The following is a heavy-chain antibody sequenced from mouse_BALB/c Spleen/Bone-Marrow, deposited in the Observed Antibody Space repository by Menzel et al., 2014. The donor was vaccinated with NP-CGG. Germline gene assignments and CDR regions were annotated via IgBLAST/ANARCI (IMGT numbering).Heavy chain of an antibody. J-gene: IGHJ4*01. D-gene: IGHD1-2*01. Sequence: VTLKVCGAELVKPGASVKLSCTASGFNIKDTYIHWVKQRPEQGLEWIGRIDPANGNTKYDPKFQGKATITADTSSNTAYLQLSSLTSEDTAVYYCAEITTAAYYVMDYWGQGTSVTVSS. CDR1: GFNIKDTY. V-gene: IGHV14-3*02. CDR2: IDPANGNT. CDR3: AEITTAAYYVMDY.